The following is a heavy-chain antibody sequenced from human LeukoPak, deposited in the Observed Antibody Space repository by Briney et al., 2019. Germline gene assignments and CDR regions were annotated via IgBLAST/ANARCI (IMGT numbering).Heavy chain of an antibody. V-gene: IGHV4-34*01. CDR1: GGSFSGYY. CDR3: ARVGYGSGSNHLDY. Sequence: SETLSLTCAVYGGSFSGYYWSWIRQPPGKGLEWIGEINHSGSTNYNPSLKSRVTISVDTSKNQFSLKLSSVTAADTAVYYCARVGYGSGSNHLDYWGQGTLVTVSS. D-gene: IGHD3-10*01. J-gene: IGHJ4*02. CDR2: INHSGST.